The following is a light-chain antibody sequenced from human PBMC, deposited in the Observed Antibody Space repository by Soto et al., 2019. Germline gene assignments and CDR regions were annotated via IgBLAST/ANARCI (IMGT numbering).Light chain of an antibody. J-gene: IGLJ1*01. CDR1: SSDVGGYNY. V-gene: IGLV2-14*01. CDR3: NSYTTSSTYV. CDR2: DVS. Sequence: QSALTQPASVSGSPGQSITISCTGTSSDVGGYNYVSWYQQHPGKAPKLMIYDVSNRPSGVSNRFSGSKSGNTASLTISELQAEDEADYYCNSYTTSSTYVFGTGTKVTVL.